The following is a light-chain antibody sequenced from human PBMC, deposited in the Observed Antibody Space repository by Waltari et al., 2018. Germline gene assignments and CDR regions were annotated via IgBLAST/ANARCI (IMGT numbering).Light chain of an antibody. CDR1: QSVNNNF. CDR2: SAS. V-gene: IGKV3-20*01. J-gene: IGKJ4*01. CDR3: QQFHTSPRT. Sequence: IVLTKSPGTLSLSPGDRATLSCRASQSVNNNFLAWYQQRPGQTPRLLIYSASSRATGIPCRFSGSGSGTDFTLTITRLEPEDAAVYYCQQFHTSPRTFGGGTKVEVK.